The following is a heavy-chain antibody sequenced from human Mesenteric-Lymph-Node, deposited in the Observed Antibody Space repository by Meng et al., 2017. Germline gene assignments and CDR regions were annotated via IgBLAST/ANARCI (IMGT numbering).Heavy chain of an antibody. CDR1: DVSISSGDYS. CDR2: IYHSGHT. J-gene: IGHJ4*02. CDR3: ASARYSSGWGENYFDH. D-gene: IGHD6-19*01. Sequence: QLQLQESGPGLLKPSQRRSLTCDVSDVSISSGDYSWSWIRQPPGKGREWIGNIYHSGHTYYNPSLKSRVTMSVDKSRNQFSLKLTSVTAADTAVFFCASARYSSGWGENYFDHWGQGALVTVSS. V-gene: IGHV4-30-2*01.